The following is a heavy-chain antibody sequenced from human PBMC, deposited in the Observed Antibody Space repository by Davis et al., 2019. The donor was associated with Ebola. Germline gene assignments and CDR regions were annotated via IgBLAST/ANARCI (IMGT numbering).Heavy chain of an antibody. D-gene: IGHD4-23*01. CDR2: IRSKANSYAT. Sequence: GGSLRLSCAASGFTFSGSAMHWVRQASGNGLEWVGRIRSKANSYATAYAASVKGRFTISRDDSKNTAYLQMNSLKTEDTAVYYCSVSNSVDYWGQGTLVTVSS. V-gene: IGHV3-73*01. CDR1: GFTFSGSA. CDR3: SVSNSVDY. J-gene: IGHJ4*02.